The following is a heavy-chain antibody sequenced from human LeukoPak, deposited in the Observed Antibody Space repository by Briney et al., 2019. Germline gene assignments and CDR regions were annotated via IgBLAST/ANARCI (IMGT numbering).Heavy chain of an antibody. Sequence: SVKVSCKASRGAFSGYAISWVRQAPGQGLEWMGGIIPIFGTANYAQKFQGRVTITADESTSTAYMELSSLRSEDTAVYYCAISTKRGYSYGFDYWGQGTLVTVSS. D-gene: IGHD5-18*01. CDR2: IIPIFGTA. CDR3: AISTKRGYSYGFDY. CDR1: RGAFSGYA. J-gene: IGHJ4*02. V-gene: IGHV1-69*01.